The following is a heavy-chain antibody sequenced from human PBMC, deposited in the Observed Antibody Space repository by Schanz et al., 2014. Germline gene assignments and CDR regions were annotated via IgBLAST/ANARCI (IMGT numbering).Heavy chain of an antibody. J-gene: IGHJ3*02. D-gene: IGHD2-21*01. Sequence: QVRLVESGGGVVQPGRSLRLSCAASGFTLSSYGMHWVRQAPGKGLEWVAFINSDGTKRFYADSVKSRFTISRDNSRNKLYLQMNSLRAEDTAVYYCARDGYSVVVISPTESFDIWGQGTMXTVSP. CDR2: INSDGTKR. CDR3: ARDGYSVVVISPTESFDI. CDR1: GFTLSSYG. V-gene: IGHV3-33*08.